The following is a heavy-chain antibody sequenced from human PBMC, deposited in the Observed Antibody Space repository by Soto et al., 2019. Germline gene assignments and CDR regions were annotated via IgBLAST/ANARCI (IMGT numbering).Heavy chain of an antibody. CDR1: GGSISSYY. Sequence: QVQLQESGPGLVKPSETLSLTCTVSGGSISSYYWSWIRQPPGKGLERIGYIYYSGSTNYNPSLKSRVTISVDTSKNQFSLKLGSVTAADTAVYYSALGEVFGVVKSPEYFQHWGQGTLVTVSS. V-gene: IGHV4-59*01. CDR2: IYYSGST. CDR3: ALGEVFGVVKSPEYFQH. D-gene: IGHD3-3*01. J-gene: IGHJ1*01.